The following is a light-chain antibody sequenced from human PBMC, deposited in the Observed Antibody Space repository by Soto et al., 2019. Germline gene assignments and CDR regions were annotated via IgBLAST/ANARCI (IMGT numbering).Light chain of an antibody. CDR3: EQYGSSPRT. Sequence: IPMTQSPSTLSASVGARVPITCRASETINNWLAWYQQKPGIAPKLLIYDAYILESGVPSRFSGSGSGTDFSLTISRLEPEDFAVYYCEQYGSSPRTFGQGTKVDI. J-gene: IGKJ1*01. CDR1: ETINNW. V-gene: IGKV1-5*01. CDR2: DAY.